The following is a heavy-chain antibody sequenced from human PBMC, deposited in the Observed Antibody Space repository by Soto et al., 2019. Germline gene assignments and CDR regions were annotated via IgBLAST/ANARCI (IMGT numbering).Heavy chain of an antibody. Sequence: ETLYLNCAVVGGTLTSRTYSWGWIRQPPGKTLEWIGTIYYHGNTYSNPSLKSRVTISVDTSNNQLSLKLRSVTAADTAVYYCARHDGFSSGWIFDYWGHGTLVTVSS. J-gene: IGHJ4*01. D-gene: IGHD6-19*01. CDR2: IYYHGNT. CDR3: ARHDGFSSGWIFDY. CDR1: GGTLTSRTYS. V-gene: IGHV4-39*01.